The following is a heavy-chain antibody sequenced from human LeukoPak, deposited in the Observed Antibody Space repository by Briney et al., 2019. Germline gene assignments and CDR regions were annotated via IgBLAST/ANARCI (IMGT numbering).Heavy chain of an antibody. CDR1: GGTFSSYA. CDR3: AHDFWRRADYYYYYYKDV. J-gene: IGHJ6*03. CDR2: INPILGTA. Sequence: SSVKVSCKASGGTFSSYAIIWVRQAPAHGLECMGGINPILGTANYAQKFQGRVTITADESTSTAYMELSGLRSAVTAVYYCAHDFWRRADYYYYYYKDVWGKGTTVTVSS. D-gene: IGHD3-3*01. V-gene: IGHV1-69*13.